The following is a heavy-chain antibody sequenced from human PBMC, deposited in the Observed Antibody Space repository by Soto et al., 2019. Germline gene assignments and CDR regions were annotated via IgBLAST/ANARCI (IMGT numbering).Heavy chain of an antibody. Sequence: QLQQWGAGLLKPSETLSLTCVVSGGSFSTYYYSWIRQSPGKGLEWIGEINHSGSNNYSPSLKSRVTMSLDTSMNQFSLKLTSVTAADTAVYYCARGGSNDWQVAFDIWGQGTMVTVSS. CDR2: INHSGSN. CDR1: GGSFSTYY. CDR3: ARGGSNDWQVAFDI. V-gene: IGHV4-34*01. J-gene: IGHJ3*02. D-gene: IGHD3-9*01.